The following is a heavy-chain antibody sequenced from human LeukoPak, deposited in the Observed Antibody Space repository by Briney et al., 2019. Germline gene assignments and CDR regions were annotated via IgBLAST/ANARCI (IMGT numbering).Heavy chain of an antibody. CDR1: GGSFSGYY. Sequence: PSETLSLTCAVYGGSFSGYYWSWIRQPPGKGLEWIGEINHSGSTNYNPSLKSRVTISVDTSKNQFSLKLSSVTAADTAVYYCAREGRNYYGSRDNWFDPWGQGTLSPSPQ. V-gene: IGHV4-34*01. J-gene: IGHJ5*02. CDR3: AREGRNYYGSRDNWFDP. CDR2: INHSGST. D-gene: IGHD3-10*01.